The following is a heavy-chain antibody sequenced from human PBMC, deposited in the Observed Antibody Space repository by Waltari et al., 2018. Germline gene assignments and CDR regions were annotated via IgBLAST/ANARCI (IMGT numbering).Heavy chain of an antibody. CDR3: ARAADPDPYYYYGMDV. Sequence: QVQLQASGPGLVKPSETLSLTCTVSGGSISSYYWSWIRQPPGKGLEWIGYIYYSGSTDYNPSLKSRVTISVDTSKTQFSLKLSSVTAADTAVYYCARAADPDPYYYYGMDVWGQGTTVTVSS. CDR2: IYYSGST. J-gene: IGHJ6*02. CDR1: GGSISSYY. V-gene: IGHV4-59*01.